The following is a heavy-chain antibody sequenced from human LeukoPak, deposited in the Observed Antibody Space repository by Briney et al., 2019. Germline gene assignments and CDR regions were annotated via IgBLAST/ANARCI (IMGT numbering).Heavy chain of an antibody. CDR3: ARARVYCSGGSCYNYFDY. Sequence: QTGGSLRLSCAASGFTFSSYDMHWVRQATGKGLEWVSAIGTAGDTYYPSSVKGRFTISRENAKNSLYLQMNSLRAGDTAVYYCARARVYCSGGSCYNYFDYWGQGTLVTVSS. D-gene: IGHD2-15*01. V-gene: IGHV3-13*04. J-gene: IGHJ4*02. CDR2: IGTAGDT. CDR1: GFTFSSYD.